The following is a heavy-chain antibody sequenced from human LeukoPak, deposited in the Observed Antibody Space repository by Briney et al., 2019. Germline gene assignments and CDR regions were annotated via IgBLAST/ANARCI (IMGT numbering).Heavy chain of an antibody. D-gene: IGHD4/OR15-4a*01. V-gene: IGHV3-33*08. CDR3: ARDRKLTRYYYGMDV. CDR1: GFTFSSYA. CDR2: IWYDGSNK. Sequence: GRSLRLSCAASGFTFSSYAMHWVRQAPGKGLEWVAVIWYDGSNKYYADSVKGRFTISRDNSKNTLYLQMNSLRAEDTAVYYCARDRKLTRYYYGMDVWGQGTTVTVSS. J-gene: IGHJ6*02.